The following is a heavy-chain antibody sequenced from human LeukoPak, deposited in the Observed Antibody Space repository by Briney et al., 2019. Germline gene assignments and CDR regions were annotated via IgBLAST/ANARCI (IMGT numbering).Heavy chain of an antibody. CDR3: ASARWDY. CDR2: ISGIGSTS. CDR1: GFTFSSYA. Sequence: GGSLRLSCAASGFTFSSYAMSWVRQAPGKGLEWVSSISGIGSTSYYGDSVKGRFAISRDNSKNTLYLQMNSLRAEDTAVYYCASARWDYWGQGTLVTVSS. V-gene: IGHV3-23*01. D-gene: IGHD4/OR15-4a*01. J-gene: IGHJ4*02.